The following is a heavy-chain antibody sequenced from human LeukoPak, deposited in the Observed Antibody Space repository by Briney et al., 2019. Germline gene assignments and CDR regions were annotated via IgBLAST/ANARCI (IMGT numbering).Heavy chain of an antibody. CDR2: LSYDGTNK. CDR1: EFSFSSYG. Sequence: GVSLRLSCAASEFSFSSYGMHWVRRAPGKGLQWVASLSYDGTNKYYADPVKGRFTISRGNSQSTLYLQMNSLRAEDTAVYYCARARNNYDSSGFSALDYWGQGTLVTVSS. D-gene: IGHD3-22*01. V-gene: IGHV3-33*05. J-gene: IGHJ4*02. CDR3: ARARNNYDSSGFSALDY.